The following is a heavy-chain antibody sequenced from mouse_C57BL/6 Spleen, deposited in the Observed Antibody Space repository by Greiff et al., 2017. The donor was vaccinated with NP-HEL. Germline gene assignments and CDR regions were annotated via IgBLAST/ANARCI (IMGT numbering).Heavy chain of an antibody. CDR3: ATNYDYDGGPWFAY. Sequence: VHLVESGPELVKPGASVKISCKASGYAFSSSWMNWVKQRPGKGLEWIGRIYPGDGDTNYNGKFKGKATLTADKSSSTAYMQLSSLTSEDSAVYFCATNYDYDGGPWFAYWGQGTLVTVSA. V-gene: IGHV1-82*01. J-gene: IGHJ3*01. D-gene: IGHD2-4*01. CDR2: IYPGDGDT. CDR1: GYAFSSSW.